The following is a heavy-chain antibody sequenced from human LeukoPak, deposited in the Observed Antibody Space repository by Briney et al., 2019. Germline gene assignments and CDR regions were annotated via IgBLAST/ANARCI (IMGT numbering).Heavy chain of an antibody. CDR2: ISAYNGNT. J-gene: IGHJ3*02. Sequence: AASVKVSCKASGYTFTSYGISWVRQAPGQGLEWMGWISAYNGNTNYAQKLQGRVTMTTDTSTSTAYMELRSLRSDDTAVYYCARDRYYYDSSAYYSAFDTWGQGTMVTVSS. CDR3: ARDRYYYDSSAYYSAFDT. V-gene: IGHV1-18*01. CDR1: GYTFTSYG. D-gene: IGHD3-22*01.